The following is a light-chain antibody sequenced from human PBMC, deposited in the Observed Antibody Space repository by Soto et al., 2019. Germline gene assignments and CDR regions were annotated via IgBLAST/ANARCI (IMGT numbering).Light chain of an antibody. Sequence: DIQMTQSPSSLSASVGDRVTITCRASQSITDYLNWYQQKPGKAPNLLIYAASTLQSGVPSRFSASGSGTDFTLTISSLQPEDFATYFCQQTYITPFTFGQGTRREIK. V-gene: IGKV1-39*01. CDR3: QQTYITPFT. J-gene: IGKJ5*01. CDR2: AAS. CDR1: QSITDY.